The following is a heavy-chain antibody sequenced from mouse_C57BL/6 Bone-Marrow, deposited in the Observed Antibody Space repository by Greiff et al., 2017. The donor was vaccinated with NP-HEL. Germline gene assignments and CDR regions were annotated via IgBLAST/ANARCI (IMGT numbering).Heavy chain of an antibody. V-gene: IGHV5-17*01. J-gene: IGHJ3*01. CDR3: ARHSSGSWFAY. CDR2: ISSGSSTI. D-gene: IGHD3-2*02. Sequence: EVKLVESGGGLVKPGGSLKLSCAASGFTFSDYGMHWVRQAPEKGLEWVAYISSGSSTIYYADTVKGRFTISRDNAKNTLFLQMTSRRSEDTAMYYCARHSSGSWFAYWGQGTLVTVSA. CDR1: GFTFSDYG.